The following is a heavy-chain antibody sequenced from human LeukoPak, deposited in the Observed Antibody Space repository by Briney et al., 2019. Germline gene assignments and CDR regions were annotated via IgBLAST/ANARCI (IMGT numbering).Heavy chain of an antibody. J-gene: IGHJ6*03. D-gene: IGHD1-26*01. CDR2: ITSTSSYK. CDR1: GFAASGFTFSTFG. V-gene: IGHV3-21*01. CDR3: ARDPYSGAYSEGYYYYYMDV. Sequence: GGSLRLSCAASGFAASGFTFSTFGMPWVRQAPGKGLEWISSITSTSSYKFYADSVKGRFTISRDNAQNSLYLQMNSLRAEDTAVYYCARDPYSGAYSEGYYYYYMDVWGTGTTVTVSS.